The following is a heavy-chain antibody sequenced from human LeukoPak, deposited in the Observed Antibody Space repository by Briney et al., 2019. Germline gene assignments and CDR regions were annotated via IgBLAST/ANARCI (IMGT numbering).Heavy chain of an antibody. Sequence: GASVTVSCKASGYTFTDYYMHWVRQAPGQGLEWMGWINPNSGGTNYAQKFQGRVTMTRDTSISTAYMELSRLRSDDTAVYYCARSHPGTFDYWGQGTLVTVSS. D-gene: IGHD1-14*01. CDR1: GYTFTDYY. J-gene: IGHJ4*02. V-gene: IGHV1-2*02. CDR2: INPNSGGT. CDR3: ARSHPGTFDY.